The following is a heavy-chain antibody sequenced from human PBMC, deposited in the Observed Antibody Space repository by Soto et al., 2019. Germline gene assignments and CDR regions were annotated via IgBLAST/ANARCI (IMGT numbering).Heavy chain of an antibody. J-gene: IGHJ4*02. CDR1: AFSFSTSW. CDR2: INPDGRTI. Sequence: PGGSLRLSCAASAFSFSTSWMHWVRQAPGEGLVWVSRINPDGRTINYADSVKGRFTFTRDNAKNSLYLEMNSLRAEDTAVYYCARESEDLTSNFDYWGQGTLVTVSS. V-gene: IGHV3-74*01. CDR3: ARESEDLTSNFDY.